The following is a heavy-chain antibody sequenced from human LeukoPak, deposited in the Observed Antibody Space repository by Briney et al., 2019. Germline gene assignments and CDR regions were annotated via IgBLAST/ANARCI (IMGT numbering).Heavy chain of an antibody. CDR1: GGSISSYY. J-gene: IGHJ4*02. CDR2: IYYSGST. D-gene: IGHD6-13*01. CDR3: AREGIAPPRRPSATLVRIFFDY. V-gene: IGHV4-59*01. Sequence: SETLSLTCTVSGGSISSYYWSWIRQPPGKGLEWIGYIYYSGSTNYNPSLKSRVTISVDTSKNQFSLKLSSVTAADTAVYYCAREGIAPPRRPSATLVRIFFDYWGQGTLVTVSS.